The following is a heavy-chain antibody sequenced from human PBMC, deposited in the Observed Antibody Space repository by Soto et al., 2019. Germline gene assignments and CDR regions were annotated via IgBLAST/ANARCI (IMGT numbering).Heavy chain of an antibody. D-gene: IGHD6-19*01. CDR3: ARVGSSGWFFDY. CDR1: GGSISSYY. V-gene: IGHV4-59*01. CDR2: IYYSGST. Sequence: PSETLSLTCTVSGGSISSYYWSWIRQPPGKGLEWIGYIYYSGSTNYNPSLKSRVTISVDTSENQFSLKLSSVTAADTAVYYCARVGSSGWFFDYWGQGTLVTVSS. J-gene: IGHJ4*02.